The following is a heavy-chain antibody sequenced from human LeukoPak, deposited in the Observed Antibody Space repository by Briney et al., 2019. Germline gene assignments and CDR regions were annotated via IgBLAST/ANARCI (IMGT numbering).Heavy chain of an antibody. Sequence: ASVKVSCKASGYTFTSYGISWVRQAPGQGLEWTGWISAYNANTNYAQKLQGRVTMTTDTSTSTAYMELRSLRSDDTAVYYCARVPAARLNWFDPWGQGTLVTVSS. CDR2: ISAYNANT. D-gene: IGHD2-15*01. J-gene: IGHJ5*02. CDR3: ARVPAARLNWFDP. V-gene: IGHV1-18*01. CDR1: GYTFTSYG.